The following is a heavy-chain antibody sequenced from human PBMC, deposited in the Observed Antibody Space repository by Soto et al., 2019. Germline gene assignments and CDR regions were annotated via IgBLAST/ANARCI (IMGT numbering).Heavy chain of an antibody. CDR2: IHYSGST. J-gene: IGHJ4*02. V-gene: IGHV4-30-4*06. D-gene: IGHD3-10*01. Sequence: GAYHCSKKHQYPGKGMEWIAYIHYSGSTYYNSYLKSRVTMSVETAKNQFSLKVSSVTAADTAVYYCARSPKGLGNFDYWGQGTLVTVSS. CDR1: GAYH. CDR3: ARSPKGLGNFDY.